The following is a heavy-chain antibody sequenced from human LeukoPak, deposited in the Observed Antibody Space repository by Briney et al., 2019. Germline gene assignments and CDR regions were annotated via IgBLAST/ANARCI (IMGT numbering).Heavy chain of an antibody. J-gene: IGHJ4*02. CDR3: ASTIEIAAAGTGSFDY. CDR1: GFTFSSYE. CDR2: ISSSGSTI. D-gene: IGHD6-13*01. Sequence: PGGSLRLSCAASGFTFSSYEMSWVRQAPGKGLEWVSYISSSGSTIYYADSVKGRFTISRDNAKNSLYLQMNSLRAEDTAVYYCASTIEIAAAGTGSFDYWGQGTLVTVSS. V-gene: IGHV3-48*03.